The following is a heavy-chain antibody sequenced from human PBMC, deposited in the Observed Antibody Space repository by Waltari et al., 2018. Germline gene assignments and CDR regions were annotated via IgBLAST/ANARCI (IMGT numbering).Heavy chain of an antibody. D-gene: IGHD4-17*01. CDR3: ARPLSTGAYYYGMDV. Sequence: QVQLQESGPGLVKPSETLSLTCAVSGYSISSGYYWGWIRQPPGKGLEWIGSIYHSGSTYYNPSLKSRVTISVDTSKNQFSLKLSSVTAADTAVYYCARPLSTGAYYYGMDVWGQGTTVTVSS. CDR2: IYHSGST. CDR1: GYSISSGYY. J-gene: IGHJ6*02. V-gene: IGHV4-38-2*01.